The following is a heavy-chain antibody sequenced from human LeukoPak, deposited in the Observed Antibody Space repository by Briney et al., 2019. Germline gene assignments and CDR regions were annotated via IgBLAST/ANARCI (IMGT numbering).Heavy chain of an antibody. CDR3: ARHAAVGYFDILTEEDY. J-gene: IGHJ4*02. D-gene: IGHD3-9*01. CDR1: GGSISSSSYY. Sequence: SETLSLTCTVSGGSISSSSYYWGWIRQSPGEGLEWIGNIYYSGITYYNPSLKSRVTISVDTSKNQFSLKLSSMTAADTAVYYCARHAAVGYFDILTEEDYWGQGNLETV. V-gene: IGHV4-39*01. CDR2: IYYSGIT.